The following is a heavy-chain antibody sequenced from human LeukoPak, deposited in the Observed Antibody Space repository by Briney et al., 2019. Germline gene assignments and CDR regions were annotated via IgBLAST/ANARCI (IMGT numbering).Heavy chain of an antibody. CDR2: INHSGST. CDR3: ARVFGYSYGYTRFDY. V-gene: IGHV4-39*07. J-gene: IGHJ4*02. Sequence: SETLSLTCTVSGGSISSGDYYWSWIRQPPGKGLEWIGEINHSGSTNYNPSLKSRVTISVDTSKNQFSLKLSSVTAADTAVYYCARVFGYSYGYTRFDYWGQGTLVTVSS. D-gene: IGHD5-18*01. CDR1: GGSISSGDYY.